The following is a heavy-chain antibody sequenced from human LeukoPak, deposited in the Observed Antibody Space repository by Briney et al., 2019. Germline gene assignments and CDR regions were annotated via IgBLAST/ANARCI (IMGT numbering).Heavy chain of an antibody. CDR2: IKQDGSEE. Sequence: PGGSLRLSCATSGFTFSNYWMSWVRQAPGKGLEWVAYIKQDGSEEYYVDSVKGRFTISRDNAKDSLSLQMNSLRVEDTAVYYCARNGRVLEWVYWYFDLWGRGTLVTVSS. J-gene: IGHJ2*01. V-gene: IGHV3-7*03. CDR3: ARNGRVLEWVYWYFDL. CDR1: GFTFSNYW. D-gene: IGHD3-3*01.